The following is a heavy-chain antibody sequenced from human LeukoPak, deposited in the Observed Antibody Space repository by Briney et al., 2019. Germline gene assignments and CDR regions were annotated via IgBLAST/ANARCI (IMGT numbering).Heavy chain of an antibody. CDR2: INPSGGST. D-gene: IGHD3-3*01. J-gene: IGHJ6*02. Sequence: EASVKVSCKASGYTFTSYYMHWVRQAPGQGLEWMGIINPSGGSTSYAQKFQGRVTMTRDTSTSTVYMELSSLRSEDTAVYYCARSRDTSNFWSGYWYYYYGMDVWGQGTTVTVSS. CDR1: GYTFTSYY. CDR3: ARSRDTSNFWSGYWYYYYGMDV. V-gene: IGHV1-46*01.